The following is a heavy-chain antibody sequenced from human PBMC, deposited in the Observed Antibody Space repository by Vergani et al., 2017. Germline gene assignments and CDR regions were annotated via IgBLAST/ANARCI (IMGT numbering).Heavy chain of an antibody. CDR1: GFTFNDYA. V-gene: IGHV3-9*01. Sequence: EVQLVESGGGLVQPGRSLRLSCAASGFTFNDYAMHWVRQAPGKGLEWVSSINWNSGNVGYADSVKGRFTISRDNAKNSLFLQMNSLRVEDTGVYYCARARCIETCYMSNWLDSWGQGTLVTVSS. CDR2: INWNSGNV. J-gene: IGHJ5*01. CDR3: ARARCIETCYMSNWLDS. D-gene: IGHD3-9*01.